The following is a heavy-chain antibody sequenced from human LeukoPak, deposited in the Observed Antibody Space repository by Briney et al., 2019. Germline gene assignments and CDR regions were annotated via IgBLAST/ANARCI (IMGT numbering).Heavy chain of an antibody. CDR1: GGSISSYY. Sequence: PSETLSLTCTVSGGSISSYYWSWIRQPPGKGLEWIGYIYYSGSTNYNPSLKSRVTISVDTSKNQFSLKLSSVTAADTAVYYCARDFSSGSYHFDYWGQGTLVTVSS. CDR3: ARDFSSGSYHFDY. CDR2: IYYSGST. V-gene: IGHV4-59*12. D-gene: IGHD1-26*01. J-gene: IGHJ4*02.